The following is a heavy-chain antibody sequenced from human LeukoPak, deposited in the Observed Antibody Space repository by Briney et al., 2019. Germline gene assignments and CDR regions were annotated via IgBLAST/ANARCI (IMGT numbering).Heavy chain of an antibody. Sequence: SETLSLTCTVPGGSINSHYWSWIRQPPGKGLEGIGYVFNGGSTNYNPSLKSRVTMSVDTSRDQFSLRLTSVTAADTAIDYCATRPAGSTWYGVFDYWSQGTLVTVSS. CDR3: ATRPAGSTWYGVFDY. CDR1: GGSINSHY. V-gene: IGHV4-59*11. D-gene: IGHD6-13*01. J-gene: IGHJ4*02. CDR2: VFNGGST.